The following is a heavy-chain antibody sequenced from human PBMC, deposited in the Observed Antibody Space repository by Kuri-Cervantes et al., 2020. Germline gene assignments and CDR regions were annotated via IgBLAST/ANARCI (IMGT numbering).Heavy chain of an antibody. CDR1: GITFSSYA. D-gene: IGHD3-10*01. Sequence: GESLKISCAASGITFSSYAMHWVRQAPGKGLEWVAVISYDGSNKYYADSVKGRFTISRDNSKNTLYLQMNSLRAEDTAVYYCARDSGPHITMVRGTPFDYWGQGTLVTVSS. CDR2: ISYDGSNK. V-gene: IGHV3-30-3*01. J-gene: IGHJ4*02. CDR3: ARDSGPHITMVRGTPFDY.